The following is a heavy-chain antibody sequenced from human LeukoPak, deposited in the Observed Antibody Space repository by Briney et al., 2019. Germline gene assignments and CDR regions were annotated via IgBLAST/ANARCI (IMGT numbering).Heavy chain of an antibody. CDR2: IYYSGST. Sequence: PSETLSLTCTVSGGSISSYYWSWIRQPPGKGLEWIGYIYYSGSTNCNPSLKRRVTISVDTSKNQFSLKLSSVTAADTAVYYCARGLVSSSWYFDYWGQGTLVTVSS. D-gene: IGHD6-13*01. CDR3: ARGLVSSSWYFDY. J-gene: IGHJ4*02. V-gene: IGHV4-59*01. CDR1: GGSISSYY.